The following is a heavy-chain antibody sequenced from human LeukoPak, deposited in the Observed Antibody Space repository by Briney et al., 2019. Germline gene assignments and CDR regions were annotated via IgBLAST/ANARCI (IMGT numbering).Heavy chain of an antibody. CDR1: GYTFTDYY. Sequence: ASVKVSCKASGYTFTDYYIHWVRQAPGQGLEWMGWINPNSGDTNYAQKFQGRVTMTRDTSISTAYMELSNVRSDDTALYYCARAPPGYCSGGSCYGYYYYMDVWGKGTTVTVSS. CDR2: INPNSGDT. J-gene: IGHJ6*03. V-gene: IGHV1-2*02. D-gene: IGHD2-15*01. CDR3: ARAPPGYCSGGSCYGYYYYMDV.